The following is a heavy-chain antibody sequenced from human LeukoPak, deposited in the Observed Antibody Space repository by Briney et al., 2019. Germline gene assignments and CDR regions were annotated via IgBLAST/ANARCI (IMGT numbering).Heavy chain of an antibody. CDR3: ARHYPPYSGSYLPIDY. Sequence: SETLSLTCTVSGGSISSYYWSWIRQPPGKGLEWIGYIYYSGSTNYNPSLKSRVTISVGTSKNQFSLKLSSVTAADTAVYYCARHYPPYSGSYLPIDYWGQGTLVTVSS. CDR2: IYYSGST. J-gene: IGHJ4*02. D-gene: IGHD1-26*01. V-gene: IGHV4-59*08. CDR1: GGSISSYY.